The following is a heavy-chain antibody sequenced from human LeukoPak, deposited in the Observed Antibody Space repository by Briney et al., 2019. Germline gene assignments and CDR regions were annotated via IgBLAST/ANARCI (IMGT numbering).Heavy chain of an antibody. J-gene: IGHJ6*03. D-gene: IGHD1-26*01. V-gene: IGHV4-39*07. CDR1: GGSISSSSYY. CDR2: IYYSGGT. CDR3: ASSEAYYMDV. Sequence: PSETLSLTCTVSGGSISSSSYYWGWIRQPPGKGLEWIGSIYYSGGTYYNPSLKSRVTISVDTSKNQFSLKLSSVTAADTAVYYCASSEAYYMDVWGKGTTVTVSS.